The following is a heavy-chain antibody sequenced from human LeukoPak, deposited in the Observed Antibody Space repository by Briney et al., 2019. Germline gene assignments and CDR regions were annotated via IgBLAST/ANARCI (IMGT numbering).Heavy chain of an antibody. J-gene: IGHJ4*02. CDR3: ARGAQQWLAHYFDY. Sequence: SVKVSCKASGGTFSSYAISWVRQAPGQGLEWMGRIIPILGVANYAQKFQGRVTITADKSTSTAYMELSSLRSEDTAVYYCARGAQQWLAHYFDYWGQGTLVTVSS. CDR2: IIPILGVA. D-gene: IGHD6-19*01. CDR1: GGTFSSYA. V-gene: IGHV1-69*04.